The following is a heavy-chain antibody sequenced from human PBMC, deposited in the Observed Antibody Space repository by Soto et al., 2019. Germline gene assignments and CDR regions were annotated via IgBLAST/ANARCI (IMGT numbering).Heavy chain of an antibody. V-gene: IGHV5-51*01. CDR3: ARHRYYGLGVRTDYYYYGMDV. Sequence: GESLKISCKGSGYSFTSYWIGWVRQMPGKGLEWMGIIYPGDSDTRYSPSFQGQVTISADKSISTAYLQWSSLKASDTAMYYCARHRYYGLGVRTDYYYYGMDVWGQGTTVTVSS. J-gene: IGHJ6*02. CDR2: IYPGDSDT. D-gene: IGHD3-10*01. CDR1: GYSFTSYW.